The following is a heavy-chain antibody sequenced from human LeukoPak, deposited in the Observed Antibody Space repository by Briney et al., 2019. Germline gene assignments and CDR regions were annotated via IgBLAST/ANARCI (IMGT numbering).Heavy chain of an antibody. V-gene: IGHV4-39*07. CDR1: GGSINSSRYY. CDR2: IFYSGTT. CDR3: ARDYDFLAGYYGEDGAFDI. Sequence: PSETLSLTCTVSGGSINSSRYYWGWVRQPPGKGLEWIGNIFYSGTTYYNPSLKSRVTISVDTSKNQFSLKLSSVAAADTAVYYCARDYDFLAGYYGEDGAFDIWGQGTMVTVSS. J-gene: IGHJ3*02. D-gene: IGHD3-9*01.